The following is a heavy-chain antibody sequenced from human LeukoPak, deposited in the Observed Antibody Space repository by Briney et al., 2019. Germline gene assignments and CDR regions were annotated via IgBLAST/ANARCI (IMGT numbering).Heavy chain of an antibody. CDR1: GFTFSDYY. V-gene: IGHV3-11*01. J-gene: IGHJ3*01. Sequence: GGSLRLSCAASGFTFSDYYMSWIRQAPGKGLEWVSYISGSGSTIYYADSVKGRFTISRDNAKNSLYLQVNSLRAEDTAVYYCARGRPLADSFFDFWGQGTMVTVSS. CDR3: ARGRPLADSFFDF. CDR2: ISGSGSTI. D-gene: IGHD2-15*01.